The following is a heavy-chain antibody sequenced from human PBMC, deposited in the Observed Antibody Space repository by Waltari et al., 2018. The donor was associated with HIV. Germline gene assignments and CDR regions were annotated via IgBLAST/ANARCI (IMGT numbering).Heavy chain of an antibody. D-gene: IGHD3-3*01. CDR1: GGSFSGYY. V-gene: IGHV4-34*01. CDR2: INHSGST. J-gene: IGHJ4*02. Sequence: QVQLQQWGAGLLKPSETLSLTCAVYGGSFSGYYWSWIRQPPGKGLEWIGEINHSGSTNSNPSLKSRVTISVDTSKNQFSLKLSSVTAADTAVYYCAAGLRFLEWLSAFDYWGQGTLVTVSS. CDR3: AAGLRFLEWLSAFDY.